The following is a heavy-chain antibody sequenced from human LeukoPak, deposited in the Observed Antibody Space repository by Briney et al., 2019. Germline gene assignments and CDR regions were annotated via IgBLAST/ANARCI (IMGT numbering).Heavy chain of an antibody. V-gene: IGHV4-34*01. CDR2: INHSGST. CDR3: ARDRKRRYCSSTSCYKGAAFDI. Sequence: GSLRLSCAGSGFTFRSFSMNWIRQPPGKGLEWVGEINHSGSTNYNPSLKSRVTISVDTSKNQFSLKLSSVTAADTAVYYCARDRKRRYCSSTSCYKGAAFDIWGQGTMVTVSS. CDR1: GFTFRSFS. D-gene: IGHD2-2*02. J-gene: IGHJ3*02.